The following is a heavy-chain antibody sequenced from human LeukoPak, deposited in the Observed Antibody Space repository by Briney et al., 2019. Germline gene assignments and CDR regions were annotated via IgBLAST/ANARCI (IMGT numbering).Heavy chain of an antibody. CDR1: GYTFTGYY. D-gene: IGHD3-22*01. Sequence: ASVKVSCKASGYTFTGYYMHWVRQAPGQGLEWMGIINPSGGSTTYAQKFQGRVTMTRDTSTSTVYMELSSLRSEDTAVYYCARAYYYDSSGYSDPGYYYYMDVWGKGTTVTVSS. V-gene: IGHV1-46*01. J-gene: IGHJ6*03. CDR2: INPSGGST. CDR3: ARAYYYDSSGYSDPGYYYYMDV.